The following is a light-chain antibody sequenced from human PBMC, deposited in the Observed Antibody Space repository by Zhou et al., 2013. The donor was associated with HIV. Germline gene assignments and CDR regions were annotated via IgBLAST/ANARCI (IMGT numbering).Light chain of an antibody. V-gene: IGKV3D-15*01. CDR1: QSVSST. CDR3: QQYNNWPPYT. Sequence: EIVLTQSPGTLSLSPGERATLSCRASQSVSSTYLAWYQQKPGQAPRLLIYDASNRATGIPDRFSGSGSGTEFTLTISSLQSEDFAVYYCQQYNNWPPYTFGQGTKLQIK. J-gene: IGKJ2*01. CDR2: DAS.